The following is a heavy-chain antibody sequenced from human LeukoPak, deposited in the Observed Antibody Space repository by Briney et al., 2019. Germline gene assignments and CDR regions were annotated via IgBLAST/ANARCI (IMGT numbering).Heavy chain of an antibody. J-gene: IGHJ4*02. D-gene: IGHD1-26*01. CDR2: INPNSGGT. CDR1: GYTFTGYY. CDR3: ARDSVGARGLCDY. V-gene: IGHV1-2*02. Sequence: GASVKVSCKASGYTFTGYYMHWVRQAPGQGLGWRGWINPNSGGTNYAQKFQGRVTMTRDTSISTAYMELSRLRSDDTAVYYCARDSVGARGLCDYWGQGTLVTVSS.